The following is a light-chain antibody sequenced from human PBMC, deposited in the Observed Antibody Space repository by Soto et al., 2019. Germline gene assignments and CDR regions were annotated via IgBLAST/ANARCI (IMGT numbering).Light chain of an antibody. J-gene: IGKJ4*01. CDR2: GAS. CDR3: QRYNNWPLT. V-gene: IGKV3-15*01. CDR1: QSVSSSY. Sequence: EIVLTQSPGTLSLSPGERATLSCRASQSVSSSYLAWYQQKPGQAPRLLIYGASSRAAGVPARFSGSRSGTEFTLTINSLQSEDFAVYYCQRYNNWPLTFGGGKKV.